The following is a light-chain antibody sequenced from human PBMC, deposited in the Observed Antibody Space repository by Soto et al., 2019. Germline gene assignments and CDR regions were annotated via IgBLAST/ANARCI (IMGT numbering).Light chain of an antibody. V-gene: IGKV3-15*01. CDR2: GAS. CDR1: QSVSSS. J-gene: IGKJ5*01. CDR3: QQYKNWPIT. Sequence: EIVLTQSPGTLSLSPGERATLSCRASQSVSSSFLAWYQQKPGQAPRLLILGASTRATGIPARFSGSGSGTEFTLSISSLQSEDFEVYYCQQYKNWPITFGQGTRLEIK.